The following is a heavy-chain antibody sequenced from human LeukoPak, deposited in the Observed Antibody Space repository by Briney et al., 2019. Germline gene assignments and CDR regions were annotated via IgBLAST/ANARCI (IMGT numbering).Heavy chain of an antibody. J-gene: IGHJ4*02. V-gene: IGHV3-7*04. CDR2: ISPDGRDT. Sequence: PGGSLRLSCAASGFTFSTYWMTWVRQAPGKGLEWVGNISPDGRDTYFVDSVRGRFTISRDNAHNSLYLQMNTLRAEDTALCYCARDYSASGSHDSWGQGTLITVSS. CDR1: GFTFSTYW. CDR3: ARDYSASGSHDS. D-gene: IGHD3-10*01.